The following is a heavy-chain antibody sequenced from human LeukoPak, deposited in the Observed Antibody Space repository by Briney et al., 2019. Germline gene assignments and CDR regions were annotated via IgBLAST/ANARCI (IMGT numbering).Heavy chain of an antibody. D-gene: IGHD1-26*01. CDR3: ARDQGGSYSGVSFDY. CDR1: GYTFTSYY. Sequence: ASVKVSCKASGYTFTSYYMRWVRQAPGQGLEWMGIINPSGGSTSYAQKFQGRVTMTRDTSTSTVYMELSSLRSEDTAVYYCARDQGGSYSGVSFDYWGQGTLVTVSS. J-gene: IGHJ4*02. CDR2: INPSGGST. V-gene: IGHV1-46*01.